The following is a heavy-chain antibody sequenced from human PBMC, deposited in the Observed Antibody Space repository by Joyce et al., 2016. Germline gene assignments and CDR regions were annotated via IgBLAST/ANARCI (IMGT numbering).Heavy chain of an antibody. Sequence: EVQLLESGGGLVQLGGSLRLSCAASGFTFSDYAMNWVRQAPGKGLEWVSGISGSAGSTFYADSVKCRFTVSRDNSKNMLYLQMNSLRAEDTAVYYCARAALTSRYFYAMDVWGQGTTVTVSS. CDR3: ARAALTSRYFYAMDV. CDR1: GFTFSDYA. V-gene: IGHV3-23*01. J-gene: IGHJ6*02. CDR2: ISGSAGST.